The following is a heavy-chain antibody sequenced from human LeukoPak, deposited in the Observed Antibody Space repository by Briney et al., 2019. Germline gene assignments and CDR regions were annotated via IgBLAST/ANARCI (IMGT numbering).Heavy chain of an antibody. CDR2: ISAYNGNT. CDR3: AVGYSYGPPLFFDY. CDR1: GYTFTSYG. J-gene: IGHJ4*02. D-gene: IGHD5-18*01. Sequence: ASVKVSCKASGYTFTSYGVSRVRQAPGQGLEWMGWISAYNGNTNYAQKLQGRVTMTTDTSTSTAYMELRSLRSDDTAVYYCAVGYSYGPPLFFDYWGQGTLVTVSS. V-gene: IGHV1-18*04.